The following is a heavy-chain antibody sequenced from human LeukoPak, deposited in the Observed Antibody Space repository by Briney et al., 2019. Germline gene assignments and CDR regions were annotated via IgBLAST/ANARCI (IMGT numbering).Heavy chain of an antibody. CDR1: GYTFTGYY. D-gene: IGHD6-6*01. Sequence: GASVKVSCKASGYTFTGYYMHWVRQAPGQGLEWMGWINPNSGGTNYAQKFQGGVTMTRDTSISTAYMELSRLRSDDTAVYYCARVTGPIAARRDYYYMDVWGKGTTVTVSS. CDR3: ARVTGPIAARRDYYYMDV. V-gene: IGHV1-2*02. CDR2: INPNSGGT. J-gene: IGHJ6*03.